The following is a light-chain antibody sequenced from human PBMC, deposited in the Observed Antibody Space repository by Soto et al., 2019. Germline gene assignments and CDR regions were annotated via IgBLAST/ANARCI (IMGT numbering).Light chain of an antibody. CDR3: CSYAGSSTLGV. Sequence: QSVLTQPASVSGSPGQSITISCTGTSSDVGSYNLVSWYQQHPGKAPKLMIYEGSKRPSWVSNRFSGSKSGNTASLTISGLQAEDEADYYCCSYAGSSTLGVFGGGTKPTVL. J-gene: IGLJ2*01. CDR2: EGS. V-gene: IGLV2-23*01. CDR1: SSDVGSYNL.